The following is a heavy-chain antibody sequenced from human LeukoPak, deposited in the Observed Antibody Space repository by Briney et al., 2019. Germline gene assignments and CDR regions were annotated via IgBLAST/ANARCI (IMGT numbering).Heavy chain of an antibody. Sequence: ASVKVSCKASGGTFSSYAISWVRQAPGQGLEWMGRIIPILGIANYAQKFQGRVTITADKSTSTAYMELSSLRSEDTAVYYCARLGWLQFPDYFDYWGRGTLVTVSS. V-gene: IGHV1-69*04. CDR1: GGTFSSYA. J-gene: IGHJ4*02. CDR2: IIPILGIA. D-gene: IGHD5-24*01. CDR3: ARLGWLQFPDYFDY.